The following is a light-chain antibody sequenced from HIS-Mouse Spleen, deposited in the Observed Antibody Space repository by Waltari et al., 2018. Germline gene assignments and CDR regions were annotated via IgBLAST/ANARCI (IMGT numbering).Light chain of an antibody. CDR2: RNN. V-gene: IGLV1-47*01. CDR1: SSNIGRHY. Sequence: QSVLTQPPSASGTPGQRVTISCSGSSSNIGRHYVYWYQQLPGTAPKLLIYRNNQRPSGVPDRFSGSKSGTSASLAISGLRSEDEADYYCAAWDDSLSGPWVFGGGTKLTVL. J-gene: IGLJ3*02. CDR3: AAWDDSLSGPWV.